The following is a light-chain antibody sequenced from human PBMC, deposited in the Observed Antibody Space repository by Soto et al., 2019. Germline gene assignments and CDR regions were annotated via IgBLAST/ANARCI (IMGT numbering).Light chain of an antibody. CDR1: QGIRND. CDR3: LQDDGSAVT. Sequence: AIQMTQSPSSLSASGGDRVTITCRASQGIRNDLSWYQQKPGKAPKLLIYAASSLQCGVPSRFSGSGSGTDFTLTISSLQPEDGGTYYCLQDDGSAVTFGGGTKVEIK. J-gene: IGKJ4*01. V-gene: IGKV1-6*01. CDR2: AAS.